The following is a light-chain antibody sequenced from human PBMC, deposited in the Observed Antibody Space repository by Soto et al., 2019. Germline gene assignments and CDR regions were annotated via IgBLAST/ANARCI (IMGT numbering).Light chain of an antibody. Sequence: EIVMTQSPATLSASPGERATLSCRASQSVISNLGWYQQKPGQAPRLLIYGASSRATGIPDRFSGSGSGTDFTLTISRLEPEDFAVYYCQQYSTSPWTFGQGTKVDI. CDR1: QSVISN. J-gene: IGKJ1*01. CDR3: QQYSTSPWT. V-gene: IGKV3-20*01. CDR2: GAS.